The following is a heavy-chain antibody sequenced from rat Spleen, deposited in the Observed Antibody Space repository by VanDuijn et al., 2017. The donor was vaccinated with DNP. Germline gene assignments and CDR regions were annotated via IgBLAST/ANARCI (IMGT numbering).Heavy chain of an antibody. CDR3: ARLVGFGPAY. V-gene: IGHV2-16*01. D-gene: IGHD1-12*02. CDR2: VWSGGSR. CDR1: GFSLTSYG. Sequence: QVQLKESGPGLVQPSQTLSLTCTVSGFSLTSYGVSWVRQPPGKGLEWVGTVWSGGSRGYNPALESRLTIIRDTSQSQVFLKMNSLQTEDTAMYFCARLVGFGPAYWGQGTLVTVSS. J-gene: IGHJ3*01.